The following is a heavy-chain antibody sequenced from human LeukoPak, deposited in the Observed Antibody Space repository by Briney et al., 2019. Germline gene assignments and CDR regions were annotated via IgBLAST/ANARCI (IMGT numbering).Heavy chain of an antibody. J-gene: IGHJ4*02. CDR3: VSSGWYRLLV. D-gene: IGHD6-19*01. CDR1: GFTFSSYS. V-gene: IGHV3-21*05. CDR2: IESSSSFI. Sequence: PGGSLRLSCAASGFTFSSYSMNWVRQAPGKGLEWISHIESSSSFIYYADSVKGRFTISRDNAKNSLSLQMNSLRDEDTAVYYCVSSGWYRLLVWGQGTLVTVSS.